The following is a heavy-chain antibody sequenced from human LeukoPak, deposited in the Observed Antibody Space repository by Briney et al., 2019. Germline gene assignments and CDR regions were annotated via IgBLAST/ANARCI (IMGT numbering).Heavy chain of an antibody. CDR2: IYTSGST. V-gene: IGHV4-61*02. J-gene: IGHJ5*02. Sequence: SQTLSLTCTVSGGSVSSGNYYWTWIRQPAGKGLEWIGRIYTSGSTNYNPSLKSRVTISVDTSKNQFSLKLSSVTAADTAVYYCARDYGDYLWGSWGQGTLVTVPS. CDR3: ARDYGDYLWGS. CDR1: GGSVSSGNYY. D-gene: IGHD4-17*01.